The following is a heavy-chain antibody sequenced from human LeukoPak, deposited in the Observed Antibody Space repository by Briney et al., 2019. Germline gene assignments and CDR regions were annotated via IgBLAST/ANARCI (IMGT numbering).Heavy chain of an antibody. CDR1: GFTFSSYG. CDR3: AKDGFQYFDSRGYYYAPLDY. CDR2: ISYDGSNK. V-gene: IGHV3-30*18. Sequence: GGSLRLSCAASGFTFSSYGMHWVRQAPGKGLEWVAVISYDGSNKYYADSVKGRFTISRDNSKNTLYLQMNSLRAEDTAVYYCAKDGFQYFDSRGYYYAPLDYWGQGTLVTVSS. J-gene: IGHJ4*02. D-gene: IGHD3-22*01.